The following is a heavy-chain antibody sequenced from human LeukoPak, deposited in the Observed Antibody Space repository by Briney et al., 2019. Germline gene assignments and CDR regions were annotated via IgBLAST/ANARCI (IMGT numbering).Heavy chain of an antibody. J-gene: IGHJ5*02. D-gene: IGHD2-2*01. CDR1: GFTFSSYS. CDR3: ARRTMGYCSSTSCFPLFDP. CDR2: ISSSSSYI. Sequence: GGSLRLSCAASGFTFSSYSMSWVRQAPGKGLEWVSSISSSSSYIYYADSVKGRFTISRDNAKNSLYLQMNSLRAEDTAVYYCARRTMGYCSSTSCFPLFDPWGQGTLVTVSS. V-gene: IGHV3-21*01.